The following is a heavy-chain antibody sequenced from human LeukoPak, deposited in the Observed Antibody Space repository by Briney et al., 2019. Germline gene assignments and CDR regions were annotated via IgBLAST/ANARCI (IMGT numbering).Heavy chain of an antibody. CDR1: GYTFTGYY. CDR3: ARSHGGITIRNWFDP. V-gene: IGHV1-2*02. J-gene: IGHJ5*02. Sequence: GASVKVSCKASGYTFTGYYMHWVRQAPGQGLEWMGWINPNSDGTNYAQKFQGRVTMTRDTSISTAYMELSRLRSDDTAVYYCARSHGGITIRNWFDPWGQGTLVTVSS. CDR2: INPNSDGT. D-gene: IGHD3-3*01.